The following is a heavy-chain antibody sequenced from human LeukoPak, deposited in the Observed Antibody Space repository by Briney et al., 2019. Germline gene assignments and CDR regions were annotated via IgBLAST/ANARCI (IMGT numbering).Heavy chain of an antibody. V-gene: IGHV4-34*01. CDR1: GGSFSGYY. CDR2: INHSGST. Sequence: SETLSLTCAVYGGSFSGYYWSWIRQPPGKGLEWIGEINHSGSTNYNPSLKSRVTISVDTSKNQFSLKLSSVTAADTAVYYCARHSTSHYDILTGYYNWFDPWGQGTLVTVSS. J-gene: IGHJ5*02. CDR3: ARHSTSHYDILTGYYNWFDP. D-gene: IGHD3-9*01.